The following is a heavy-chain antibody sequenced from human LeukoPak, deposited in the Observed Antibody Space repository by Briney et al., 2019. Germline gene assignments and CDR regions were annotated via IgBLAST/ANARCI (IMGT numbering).Heavy chain of an antibody. CDR3: ARDHHRRLYDSQARDTFDI. CDR1: GFTFDDYA. D-gene: IGHD3-22*01. J-gene: IGHJ3*02. Sequence: GGSLRLSCAVSGFTFDDYAMHWVRQVPGRGLEWVSGINWNSDSIGYADSVKGRFTISRDNAKNSLYVQMNSLRAEDTAVYYCARDHHRRLYDSQARDTFDIWGQGTMVTVSS. V-gene: IGHV3-9*01. CDR2: INWNSDSI.